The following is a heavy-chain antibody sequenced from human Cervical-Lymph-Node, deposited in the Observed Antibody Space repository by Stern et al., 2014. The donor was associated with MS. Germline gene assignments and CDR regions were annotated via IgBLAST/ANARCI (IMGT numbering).Heavy chain of an antibody. J-gene: IGHJ6*02. CDR1: GFNFDDYA. CDR3: AKHRVRSYYHYGMDV. CDR2: ISWNSGSI. V-gene: IGHV3-9*01. D-gene: IGHD3-10*01. Sequence: EVQLVESGGGLVQPGRSLRLSCAASGFNFDDYAMQWVRQAPGKGLEWVSGISWNSGSIAYADSVKGRFAISRDNAKNSLFLQMDSLRSEDTALYYCAKHRVRSYYHYGMDVWGQGTTVTVSS.